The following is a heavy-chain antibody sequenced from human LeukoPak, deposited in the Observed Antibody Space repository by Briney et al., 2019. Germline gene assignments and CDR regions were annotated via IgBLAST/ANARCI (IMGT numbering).Heavy chain of an antibody. J-gene: IGHJ4*02. V-gene: IGHV3-74*03. CDR3: ARDLDWILFDY. D-gene: IGHD3-9*01. CDR1: GFTFSTYW. Sequence: GGSLRLSCAASGFTFSTYWMHLVRQAPGKGLVWASRIRPEGTTTAYADSVKGRFTISRDNAKNTLFLQMNSLSAEDTAVYYCARDLDWILFDYWGQGTLVTVSS. CDR2: IRPEGTTT.